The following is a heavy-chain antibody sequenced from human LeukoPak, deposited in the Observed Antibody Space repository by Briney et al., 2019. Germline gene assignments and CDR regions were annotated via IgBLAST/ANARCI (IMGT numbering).Heavy chain of an antibody. CDR1: GGTFSRYA. V-gene: IGHV1-69*01. J-gene: IGHJ6*03. Sequence: SVKVSCKASGGTFSRYAISWVQQAAGQGLEWMGGIIPVLGTANYAQTFQNKVTITADESTSTAYMELSSLTFEDTAVYYCAASRGDYYYYSLDVWGKGTPVTISS. D-gene: IGHD3-16*01. CDR2: IIPVLGTA. CDR3: AASRGDYYYYSLDV.